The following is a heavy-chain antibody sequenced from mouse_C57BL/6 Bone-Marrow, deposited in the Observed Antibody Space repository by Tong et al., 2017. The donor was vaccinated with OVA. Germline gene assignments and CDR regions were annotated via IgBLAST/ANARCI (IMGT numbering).Heavy chain of an antibody. CDR1: GYTFTSYW. Sequence: GYTFTSYWMHWVKQRPGQGLEWIGNINPSNGGTNYNEKFKSKATLTVDKSYSTAYRRLSSLASEDSAVYYCARDCYGSSWGYCFDYWGQGTTLT. CDR3: ARDCYGSSWGYCFDY. J-gene: IGHJ2*01. V-gene: IGHV1-53*01. CDR2: INPSNGGT. D-gene: IGHD1-1*01.